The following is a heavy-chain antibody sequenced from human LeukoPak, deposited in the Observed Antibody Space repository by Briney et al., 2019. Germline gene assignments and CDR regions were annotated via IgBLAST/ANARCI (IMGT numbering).Heavy chain of an antibody. V-gene: IGHV3-21*01. CDR2: ISDTGRTV. J-gene: IGHJ4*02. CDR1: GFTFFSST. CDR3: VMNDYRGY. Sequence: GGSLRLSCAASGFTFFSSTINWVRQAPGKGLEWVSSISDTGRTVHYADSVRGRFTISRDNAKNSLWLQMNSLRVEDTAVYYCVMNDYRGYWGQGTLVTVSS. D-gene: IGHD4-11*01.